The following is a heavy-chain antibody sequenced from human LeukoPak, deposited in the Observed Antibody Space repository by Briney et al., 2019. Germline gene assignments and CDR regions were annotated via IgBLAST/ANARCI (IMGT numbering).Heavy chain of an antibody. Sequence: GGSLRLSCAASGFTFSDYYMSWVRQAPGKGLEWVANIKQDGSEKYYVDSVKGRFTISRDNAKNSLYLQMNSLRAEDTAVYYCARGPAYGDYVSYYYYYMDVWGKGTTVTVSS. V-gene: IGHV3-7*01. CDR1: GFTFSDYY. CDR2: IKQDGSEK. D-gene: IGHD4-17*01. J-gene: IGHJ6*03. CDR3: ARGPAYGDYVSYYYYYMDV.